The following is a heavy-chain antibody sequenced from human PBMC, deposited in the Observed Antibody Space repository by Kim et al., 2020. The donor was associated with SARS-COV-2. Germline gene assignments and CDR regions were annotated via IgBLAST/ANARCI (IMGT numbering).Heavy chain of an antibody. CDR3: TRHYDILTGYGD. Sequence: NYSPSLKSRVTVSVDTSTNQFTLKLSSVTAADTTVYYCTRHYDILTGYGDWGQGTLVTVSS. D-gene: IGHD3-9*01. J-gene: IGHJ4*02. V-gene: IGHV4-34*01.